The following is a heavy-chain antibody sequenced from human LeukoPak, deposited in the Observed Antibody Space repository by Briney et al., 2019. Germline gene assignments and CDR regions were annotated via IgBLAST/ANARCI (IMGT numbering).Heavy chain of an antibody. Sequence: GRSLRLSCAASGFTFSNFGMHWVRQAPGKGLEWVSYISSSGSIIYYADSVKGRFTISRDNAKNSLYLQMNNLRVEDTAVYYCARGEYSGSYRKGYFDYWGQGTLVTVSS. V-gene: IGHV3-48*04. J-gene: IGHJ4*02. D-gene: IGHD1-26*01. CDR1: GFTFSNFG. CDR3: ARGEYSGSYRKGYFDY. CDR2: ISSSGSII.